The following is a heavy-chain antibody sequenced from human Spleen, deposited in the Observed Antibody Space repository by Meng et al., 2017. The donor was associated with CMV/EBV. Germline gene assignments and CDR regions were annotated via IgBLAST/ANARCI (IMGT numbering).Heavy chain of an antibody. V-gene: IGHV3-30*02. D-gene: IGHD3-3*01. CDR1: GFTFSSYG. CDR2: VLSDGTTE. Sequence: GGSLRLSCAASGFTFSSYGIHWVRQAPGKGLQWVAFVLSDGTTEYYSDSVKGRFTISRDNSKKTVHLLMNSLRVEDTAVYYCARGPYSLDWSGYENYYYYGMDVWGQGTTVTVSS. CDR3: ARGPYSLDWSGYENYYYYGMDV. J-gene: IGHJ6*02.